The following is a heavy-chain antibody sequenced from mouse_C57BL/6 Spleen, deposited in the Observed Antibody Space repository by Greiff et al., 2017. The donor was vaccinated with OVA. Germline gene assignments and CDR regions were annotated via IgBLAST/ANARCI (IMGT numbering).Heavy chain of an antibody. J-gene: IGHJ2*01. Sequence: EVKLQESGPGLVKPSQSLSLTCSVTGYSITSGYYWNWIRQFPGNKLEWMGYISYDGSNNYNPSLKNRISITRDTSKNQFFLKLNSVTTEDTATYYCARVSNWDVFFDYWGQGTTLTVSS. CDR2: ISYDGSN. CDR3: ARVSNWDVFFDY. V-gene: IGHV3-6*01. D-gene: IGHD4-1*01. CDR1: GYSITSGYY.